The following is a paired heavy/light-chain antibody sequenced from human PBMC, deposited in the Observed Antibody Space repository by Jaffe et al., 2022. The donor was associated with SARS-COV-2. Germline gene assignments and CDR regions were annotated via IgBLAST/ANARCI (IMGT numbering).Light chain of an antibody. CDR1: QSVLHTTNKKNY. CDR2: WAS. J-gene: IGKJ4*01. CDR3: QQYYDIPLT. Sequence: DIVMTQSPDSLAVSLGERATIICKSSQSVLHTTNKKNYLAWYQQKAGQPPKVLIYWASARESGVPDRFSGGGSGTDFTLTISSLQPEDVAVYYCQQYYDIPLTFGGGTKVEIK. V-gene: IGKV4-1*01.
Heavy chain of an antibody. J-gene: IGHJ4*02. CDR3: STVTGVSGSYWGPGY. CDR2: IRSKTGGGTT. Sequence: EVQLVESGGGLVKPGGSLRLTCAGSGFTFSNAWMNWIRQVPGKGLEWVGRIRSKTGGGTTEYAAPVKGRFTVSRDDSKNTLYLQMNSLKSEDTAIYYCSTVTGVSGSYWGPGYWGQGALVTVSS. D-gene: IGHD3-10*01. CDR1: GFTFSNAW. V-gene: IGHV3-15*01.